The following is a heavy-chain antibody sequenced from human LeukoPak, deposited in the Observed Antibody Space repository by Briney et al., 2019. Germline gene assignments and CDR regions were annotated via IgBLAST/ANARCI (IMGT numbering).Heavy chain of an antibody. CDR1: GFTFSDYN. Sequence: GGSLRLSCAASGFTFSDYNMRWIRQAPGKGLEWVSSISRSGSTKYYADSVKGRFTISRDNAKNSLFLQMNSLRAEDTAVYYCARKGRGYSYDKNFDYWGQGTLVTVSS. J-gene: IGHJ4*02. D-gene: IGHD5-18*01. CDR2: ISRSGSTK. V-gene: IGHV3-11*01. CDR3: ARKGRGYSYDKNFDY.